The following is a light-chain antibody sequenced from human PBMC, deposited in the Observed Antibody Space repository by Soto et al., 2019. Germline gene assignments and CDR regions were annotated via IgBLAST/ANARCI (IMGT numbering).Light chain of an antibody. V-gene: IGKV1-5*03. CDR3: QQYGSSPLWT. CDR2: KAS. J-gene: IGKJ1*01. Sequence: DIQMTPSPSTLSASVVDRVTITCRASQSISSWLAWYQQKPGKAPKLLIYKASSLESGVPSRFSGSGSGTEFTLTISRLEPEDFAVYYCQQYGSSPLWTFGQGTKVDI. CDR1: QSISSW.